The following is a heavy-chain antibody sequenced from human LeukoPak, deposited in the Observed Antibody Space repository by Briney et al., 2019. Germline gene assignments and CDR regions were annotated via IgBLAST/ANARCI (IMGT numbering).Heavy chain of an antibody. CDR1: GFTFDDYD. Sequence: SGGSLRLSCAASGFTFDDYDMSWVRQAPGKGLEWVSNINWHGGSTNYADSVKGRFTISRDNAKSSLYLQMNSLRIEDTAVYYCAKGRNYYDSSGRGQPVDYWGQGTLVTVSS. J-gene: IGHJ4*02. CDR3: AKGRNYYDSSGRGQPVDY. CDR2: INWHGGST. D-gene: IGHD3-22*01. V-gene: IGHV3-20*04.